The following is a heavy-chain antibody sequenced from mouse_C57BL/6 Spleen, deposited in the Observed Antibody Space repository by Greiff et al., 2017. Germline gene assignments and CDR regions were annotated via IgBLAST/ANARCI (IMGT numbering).Heavy chain of an antibody. J-gene: IGHJ2*01. D-gene: IGHD4-1*01. CDR3: ARHETGTRYFDY. CDR2: ISSGGSYT. CDR1: GFTFSSYG. Sequence: VQLKESGGDLVKPGGSLKLSCAASGFTFSSYGMSWVRQTPDKRLEWVATISSGGSYTYYPDSVKGRFTISRDNAKNTLYLQMSSLKSEDTAMYYCARHETGTRYFDYWGQGTTLTVSS. V-gene: IGHV5-6*01.